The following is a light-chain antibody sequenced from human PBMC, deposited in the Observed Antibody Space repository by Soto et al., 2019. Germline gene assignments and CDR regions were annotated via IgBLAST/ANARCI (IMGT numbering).Light chain of an antibody. Sequence: EIVLTQSRGTQSLSPGERATLSFRPSQSVSSYLAWYQQKPGQAPRLLIYDASDRATGIPARLSGSGSGTDFTLTISSLEPEDFAVYYCQQRSNWRTFGQGTRLEIK. V-gene: IGKV3-11*01. J-gene: IGKJ5*01. CDR3: QQRSNWRT. CDR1: QSVSSY. CDR2: DAS.